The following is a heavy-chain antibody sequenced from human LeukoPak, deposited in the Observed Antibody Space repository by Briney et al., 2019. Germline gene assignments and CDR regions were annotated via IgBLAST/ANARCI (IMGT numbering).Heavy chain of an antibody. J-gene: IGHJ6*03. CDR3: AKDFYGGSRNYYYFMDV. CDR1: GFVFSSYA. Sequence: PGGSLRLSCAVSGFVFSSYAMSWVRQAPGKGRGWGSAITSGGNTYYADSVKGRFTISRDISKNTLYLQMNSLRAEDTAVYYCAKDFYGGSRNYYYFMDVWGQGTTVTVSS. D-gene: IGHD4-23*01. CDR2: ITSGGNT. V-gene: IGHV3-23*01.